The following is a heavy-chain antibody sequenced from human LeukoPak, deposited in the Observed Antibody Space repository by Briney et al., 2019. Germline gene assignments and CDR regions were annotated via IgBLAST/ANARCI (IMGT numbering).Heavy chain of an antibody. Sequence: PGGSLRLSCAASGFTLSSYWMSWVRQAPGRGLEWVASIKKDGSQKYYVDSVEGRFTISRDNAKNSVYLQMNSLRAEDTAVYYCARDRVNYFDYWGQGTLVTVSS. V-gene: IGHV3-7*03. J-gene: IGHJ4*02. D-gene: IGHD3-10*01. CDR3: ARDRVNYFDY. CDR1: GFTLSSYW. CDR2: IKKDGSQK.